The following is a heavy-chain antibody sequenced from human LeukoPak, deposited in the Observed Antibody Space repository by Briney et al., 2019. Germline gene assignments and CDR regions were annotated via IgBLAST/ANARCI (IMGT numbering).Heavy chain of an antibody. CDR2: ISAYNGNT. D-gene: IGHD3-16*02. Sequence: ASVKVSCKASGYTFTSYGISWVRQAPGQGLEWMGWISAYNGNTNYAQKLQGRVTMTTDTSTSTAYMELRSLRSDDTAVYYCARRAGSYLDYYYGMDVWGKGTTVTVSS. J-gene: IGHJ6*04. CDR3: ARRAGSYLDYYYGMDV. CDR1: GYTFTSYG. V-gene: IGHV1-18*04.